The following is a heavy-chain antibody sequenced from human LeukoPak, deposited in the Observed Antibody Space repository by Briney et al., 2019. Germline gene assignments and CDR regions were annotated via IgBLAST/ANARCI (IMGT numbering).Heavy chain of an antibody. Sequence: GGSLRLSCAASGFTFSNYAMHWVRQAPGTGLELVAVIWFDGTNKYYGDSVRGRFTISRDNSKNRLYLQMNSLRAEDTAVYYCAKARGSGWHDPWYLDYWGQGTLVTVSS. D-gene: IGHD6-19*01. V-gene: IGHV3-33*06. CDR2: IWFDGTNK. CDR3: AKARGSGWHDPWYLDY. CDR1: GFTFSNYA. J-gene: IGHJ4*02.